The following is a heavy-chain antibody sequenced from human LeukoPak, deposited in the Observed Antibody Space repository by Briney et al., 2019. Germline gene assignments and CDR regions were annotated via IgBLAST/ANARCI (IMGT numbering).Heavy chain of an antibody. CDR3: ASSSTRRAYYFDY. Sequence: PSETLSLTCTVSGGSISTYYWSWIRQPPGKGLEWIGYIHYSGSTKYNPSRKSRVTISVDTSKNQFSLKLSSVTAADTAVYYCASSSTRRAYYFDYWGQGTLVTVSS. V-gene: IGHV4-59*01. CDR2: IHYSGST. D-gene: IGHD2-2*01. J-gene: IGHJ4*02. CDR1: GGSISTYY.